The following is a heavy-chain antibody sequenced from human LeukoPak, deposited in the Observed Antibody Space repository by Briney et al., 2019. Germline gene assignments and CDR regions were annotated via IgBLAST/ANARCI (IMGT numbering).Heavy chain of an antibody. D-gene: IGHD5-12*01. CDR3: AISRGYSGYFDY. J-gene: IGHJ4*02. CDR2: INPSGGST. Sequence: ASVKVSCKASGYTFTSYYMHWVRQAPGLGLEWMGIINPSGGSTSYAQKFQGRVTMTRDMSTSTVYMELSSLRSEDTAVYYCAISRGYSGYFDYWGQGTLVTVSS. V-gene: IGHV1-46*01. CDR1: GYTFTSYY.